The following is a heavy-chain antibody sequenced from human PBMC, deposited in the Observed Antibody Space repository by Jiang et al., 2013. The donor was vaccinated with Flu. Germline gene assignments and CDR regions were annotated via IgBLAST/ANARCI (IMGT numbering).Heavy chain of an antibody. CDR2: IRSKAYGGTT. J-gene: IGHJ6*02. D-gene: IGHD3-10*01. CDR3: TSPYYYGSGSYVPGPTYGMDV. Sequence: VQLVESGGGLVQPGRSLRLSCTASGFTFGDYAMSWVRQAPGKGLEWVGFIRSKAYGGTTEYAASVKGRFTISRDDSKSIAYLQMNSLKTEDTAVYYCTSPYYYGSGSYVPGPTYGMDVVGPRDHGPPSP. V-gene: IGHV3-49*04. CDR1: GFTFGDYA.